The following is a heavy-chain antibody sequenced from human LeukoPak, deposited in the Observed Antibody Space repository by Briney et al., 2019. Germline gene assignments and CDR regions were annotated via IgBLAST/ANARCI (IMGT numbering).Heavy chain of an antibody. CDR1: GFTVSSNY. Sequence: PGGSLRLSCAASGFTVSSNYMSWVRQTPGKGLEWVSYISSSSSSIFYADSVKGRFTISRDNAMNSLYLQMDSLRAEDTAVYYCVRDPLGGHFDYWGQGTLVTVSS. J-gene: IGHJ4*02. V-gene: IGHV3-21*01. CDR3: VRDPLGGHFDY. CDR2: ISSSSSSI.